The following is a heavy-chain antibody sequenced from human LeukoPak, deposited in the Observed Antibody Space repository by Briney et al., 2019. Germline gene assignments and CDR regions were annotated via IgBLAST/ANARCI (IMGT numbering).Heavy chain of an antibody. J-gene: IGHJ4*02. V-gene: IGHV3-11*01. CDR2: VSSSGSTI. CDR3: TRDPRRLDY. Sequence: PVQPLDSPSVVSSSGSTIYYADSVKGRFTISRDNAMNSLYLQMNSLRAEDTAVYYCTRDPRRLDYWGQGTLVTVSS.